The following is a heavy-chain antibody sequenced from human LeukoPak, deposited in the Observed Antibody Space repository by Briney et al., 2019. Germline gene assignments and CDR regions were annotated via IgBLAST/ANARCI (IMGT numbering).Heavy chain of an antibody. Sequence: GGSLRLSRAASGFTFSSYAMSWVRQAPGKGLEWVSAISGSGGSTYYADSVKGRFTISRDNSKNTLYLQMNSLRAEDTAVYYCAKGVYSGWYYFDYWGQGTLVTVPS. D-gene: IGHD5-12*01. CDR2: ISGSGGST. J-gene: IGHJ4*02. CDR3: AKGVYSGWYYFDY. CDR1: GFTFSSYA. V-gene: IGHV3-23*01.